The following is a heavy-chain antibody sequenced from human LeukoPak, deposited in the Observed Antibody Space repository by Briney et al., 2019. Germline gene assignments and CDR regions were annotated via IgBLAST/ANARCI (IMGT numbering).Heavy chain of an antibody. D-gene: IGHD3-22*01. J-gene: IGHJ4*02. CDR1: GGSISSGGYY. Sequence: SETLSLTCTVSGGSISSGGYYWSWIRQHPGKGLEWIGYIYYSGSTYYNPSLKSRVTISVDTSKNQFSLKLSSVTAADTAVYYCARAHDSSGYHFDYWGQGTLVTVSS. CDR3: ARAHDSSGYHFDY. V-gene: IGHV4-31*03. CDR2: IYYSGST.